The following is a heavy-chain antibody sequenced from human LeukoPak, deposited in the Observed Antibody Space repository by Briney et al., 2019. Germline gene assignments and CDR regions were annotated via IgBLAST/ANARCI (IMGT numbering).Heavy chain of an antibody. CDR1: GFTFRDFS. Sequence: GGSLRLSCAASGFTFRDFSMHWVRQAPGKGLEWVSLISGDGGATHCADSVKGRFTISRDNRKNSLYLQMSSLRVVDTAFYYCAKGNNSFSFNFDYWGQGTLVTVSS. CDR3: AKGNNSFSFNFDY. J-gene: IGHJ4*02. CDR2: ISGDGGAT. V-gene: IGHV3-43*02. D-gene: IGHD2/OR15-2a*01.